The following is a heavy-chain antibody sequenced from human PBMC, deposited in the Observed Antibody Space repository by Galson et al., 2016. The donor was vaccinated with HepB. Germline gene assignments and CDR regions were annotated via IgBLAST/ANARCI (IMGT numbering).Heavy chain of an antibody. J-gene: IGHJ4*02. V-gene: IGHV3-74*01. CDR2: IDSDGSTT. D-gene: IGHD3-22*01. CDR1: GFSFSNYW. CDR3: ARDLNPDYYDSSGYLGH. Sequence: SLRLSCAASGFSFSNYWMYWVRQGPGKGLVWVSRIDSDGSTTSHADSVKGRFTISRDNAKNTLYLQMNSLRAEDTAVYYCARDLNPDYYDSSGYLGHWGQGTLVTVSS.